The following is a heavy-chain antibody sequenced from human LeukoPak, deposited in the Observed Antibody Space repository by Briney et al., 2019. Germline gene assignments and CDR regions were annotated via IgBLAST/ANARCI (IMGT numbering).Heavy chain of an antibody. J-gene: IGHJ5*02. Sequence: GGSLRLSCAASGFTFSSYWMYWVRQAPGKGLVWVSRINSDGSSTSYADSVKGRFTTSRDNAKNTLYLQMNCLRAEDTAVYYCARGAYSSGLNWFDPWGQGTLVTVSS. CDR3: ARGAYSSGLNWFDP. CDR2: INSDGSST. CDR1: GFTFSSYW. V-gene: IGHV3-74*01. D-gene: IGHD6-19*01.